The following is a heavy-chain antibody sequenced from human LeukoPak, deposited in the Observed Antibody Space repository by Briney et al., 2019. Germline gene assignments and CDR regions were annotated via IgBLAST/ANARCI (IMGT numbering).Heavy chain of an antibody. CDR3: ARQYISGQWYFDY. CDR1: GFTFSSYG. D-gene: IGHD6-19*01. V-gene: IGHV3-23*01. Sequence: GGTLRLSCAASGFTFSSYGMSWVRQAPGKGLEWVSAISGSDGSTYYADSVKGRFTISRDNSKNTLYLQMNSLIPEDTAVYYCARQYISGQWYFDYWGQGTLVTVSS. CDR2: ISGSDGST. J-gene: IGHJ4*02.